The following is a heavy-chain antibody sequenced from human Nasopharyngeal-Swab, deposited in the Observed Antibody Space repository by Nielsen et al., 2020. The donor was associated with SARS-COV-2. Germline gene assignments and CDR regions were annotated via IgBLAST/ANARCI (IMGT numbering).Heavy chain of an antibody. D-gene: IGHD5-12*01. CDR1: GFIFSDSA. J-gene: IGHJ6*02. CDR3: AKDRDSGDDSDDYNHYYVMNV. CDR2: IRSKGNSYAT. Sequence: GESLKISCAASGFIFSDSAIHWVRQASGKGLEWVGRIRSKGNSYATEYAASVEGRFTISRDDSKNTAYLQMNSLITEDTAVYYCAKDRDSGDDSDDYNHYYVMNVWGQGTTVTVFS. V-gene: IGHV3-73*01.